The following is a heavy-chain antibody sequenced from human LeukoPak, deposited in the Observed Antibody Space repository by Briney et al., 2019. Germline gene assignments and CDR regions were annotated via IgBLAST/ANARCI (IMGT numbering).Heavy chain of an antibody. CDR1: GFTFSFYW. V-gene: IGHV3-7*01. CDR2: IKKDGSEE. J-gene: IGHJ4*02. Sequence: GGSLRLSCEASGFTFSFYWMSWVRQAPGKGLEWVANIKKDGSEEYYVDSVKGRFTISRDNAKNSLYLQMSSLRAEDTAFYYCARVIYDYFSGSDYNPGAVVDYWGQGTLVTVSS. D-gene: IGHD3-10*01. CDR3: ARVIYDYFSGSDYNPGAVVDY.